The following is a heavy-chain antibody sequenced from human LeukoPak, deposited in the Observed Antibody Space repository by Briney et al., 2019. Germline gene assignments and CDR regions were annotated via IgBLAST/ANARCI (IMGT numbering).Heavy chain of an antibody. CDR1: GFTFSDYY. Sequence: GGSLRLSCAASGFTFSDYYMSWVRQAPGKGREWGSYISSSGSTIYYADSVKGRFTISRDNAKNSLYLQMNSLRAEDTAVYYCARDQGVTTIDYWGQGTLVTVSS. CDR3: ARDQGVTTIDY. V-gene: IGHV3-11*01. CDR2: ISSSGSTI. D-gene: IGHD4-11*01. J-gene: IGHJ4*02.